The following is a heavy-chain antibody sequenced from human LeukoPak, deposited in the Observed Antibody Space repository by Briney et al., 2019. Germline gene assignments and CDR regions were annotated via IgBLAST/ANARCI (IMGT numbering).Heavy chain of an antibody. Sequence: ASVTESCQASGYSFIDYFIDWVRPAPGQRPEGVGWMDPKSGGTRFAPNFQRRVTLTSGTSVSAAYMELSSLTTDDTTVNYCGRAGAFYVIVGVWGPATTVAVSS. CDR1: GYSFIDYF. CDR3: GRAGAFYVIVGV. CDR2: MDPKSGGT. D-gene: IGHD3-10*01. J-gene: IGHJ6*01. V-gene: IGHV1-2*02.